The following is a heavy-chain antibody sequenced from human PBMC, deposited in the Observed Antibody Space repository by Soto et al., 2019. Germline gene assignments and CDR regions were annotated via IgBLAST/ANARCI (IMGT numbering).Heavy chain of an antibody. D-gene: IGHD4-4*01. CDR1: GFTFSRYE. CDR2: IGTSGKTI. V-gene: IGHV3-48*03. J-gene: IGHJ6*02. CDR3: XRDPAIYSGNFDYGLDV. Sequence: GGSLRLSCAVSGFTFSRYEMNWVRQAPGKGLEWVSYIGTSGKTIYYADSVRGRFTISRDNAKNSLYLQMNSLRAEDTAVYYCXRDPAIYSGNFDYGLDVWGQGTTVTVSS.